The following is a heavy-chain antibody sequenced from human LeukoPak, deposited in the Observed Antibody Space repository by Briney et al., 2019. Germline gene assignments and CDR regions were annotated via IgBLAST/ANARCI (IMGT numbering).Heavy chain of an antibody. CDR2: IRSKANSYAT. J-gene: IGHJ4*02. CDR3: TRSPPRVSVWGSYRYTLYYFDY. Sequence: GGSLRLSGAASGFTFSGSAMHWVRQASGKGLEWVGRIRSKANSYATAYAASVKGRFTISRDDSKNTAYLQMNSLKTEDTAVYYCTRSPPRVSVWGSYRYTLYYFDYWGQGTLVTVSS. D-gene: IGHD3-16*02. V-gene: IGHV3-73*01. CDR1: GFTFSGSA.